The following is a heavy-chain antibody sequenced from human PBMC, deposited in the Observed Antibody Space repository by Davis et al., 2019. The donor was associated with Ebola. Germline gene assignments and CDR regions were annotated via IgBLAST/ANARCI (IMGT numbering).Heavy chain of an antibody. Sequence: GESLKISCAASGFTFSSYSMNWVRQAPGKGLEWVAFIRYDGSNKYYADSVKGRFTISRDNSKNTLYLQMNSLRAEDTAVYYCAKVRARPFDYWGQGTLVTVSS. CDR2: IRYDGSNK. J-gene: IGHJ4*02. V-gene: IGHV3-30*02. CDR1: GFTFSSYS. D-gene: IGHD6-6*01. CDR3: AKVRARPFDY.